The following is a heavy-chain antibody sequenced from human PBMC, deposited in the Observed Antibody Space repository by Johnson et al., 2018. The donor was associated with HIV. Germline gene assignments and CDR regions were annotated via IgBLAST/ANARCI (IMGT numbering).Heavy chain of an antibody. CDR2: ISGSGGST. Sequence: VQLVESGGGLVKPGGSLRLSCAASGFTFSSYAMSWVRQAPGKGLEWVSAISGSGGSTYYADSVKGRFTISRDNSKNTLYLQMNTLRAEDTAVYYCAKGGYYDSSGYYYDVYDIWGQGTMVTVSS. J-gene: IGHJ3*02. V-gene: IGHV3-23*04. CDR1: GFTFSSYA. CDR3: AKGGYYDSSGYYYDVYDI. D-gene: IGHD3-22*01.